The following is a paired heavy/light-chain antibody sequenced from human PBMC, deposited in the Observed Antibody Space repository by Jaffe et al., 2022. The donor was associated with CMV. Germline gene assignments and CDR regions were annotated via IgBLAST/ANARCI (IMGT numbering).Light chain of an antibody. CDR1: QDISNY. CDR3: QQYDNLWT. Sequence: DIQMTQSPSSLSASVGDRVTITCQASQDISNYLNWYQQKPGKAPKLLIYDASNLETGVPSRFSGSGSGTDFTFTISSLQPEDIATYYCQQYDNLWTFGQGTKVEIK. CDR2: DAS. V-gene: IGKV1-33*01. J-gene: IGKJ1*01.
Heavy chain of an antibody. J-gene: IGHJ4*02. CDR2: ISGSGGST. D-gene: IGHD3-22*01. CDR3: AKLGRETYYYDSSGYYFLGNKANGNPGFFDY. Sequence: EVQLVESGGGLVQPGGSLRLSCAASGFTFSSYAMSWVRQAPGKGLEWVSAISGSGGSTYYADSVKGRFTISRDNSKNTLYLQMNSLRAEDTAVYYCAKLGRETYYYDSSGYYFLGNKANGNPGFFDYWGQGTLVTVSS. CDR1: GFTFSSYA. V-gene: IGHV3-23*04.